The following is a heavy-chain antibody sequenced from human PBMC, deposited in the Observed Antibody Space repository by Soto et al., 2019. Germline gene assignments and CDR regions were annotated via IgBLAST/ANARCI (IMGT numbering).Heavy chain of an antibody. J-gene: IGHJ4*02. CDR2: IYYSGST. Sequence: QVQLQESGPGLVKPSETLSLTCTVSGGSVSSGSYYWSWIRQPPGKGLEWIGYIYYSGSTNYNPSLTSRVTISVDTSKNQFSLKLSSVTAADTAVYYCARVAAAGRGDYWGQGTLVTVSS. CDR1: GGSVSSGSYY. D-gene: IGHD6-13*01. CDR3: ARVAAAGRGDY. V-gene: IGHV4-61*01.